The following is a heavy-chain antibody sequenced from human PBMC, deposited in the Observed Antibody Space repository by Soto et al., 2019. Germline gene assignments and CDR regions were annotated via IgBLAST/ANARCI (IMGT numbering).Heavy chain of an antibody. D-gene: IGHD1-20*01. CDR3: ARGIIGTVTYYYGLDV. V-gene: IGHV1-69*12. CDR2: IIPIFGTA. CDR1: GGTFSSYA. J-gene: IGHJ6*02. Sequence: QVQLVQSGAEVKKPGSSMKVSCKASGGTFSSYAISWVRQAPGQGLEWMGGIIPIFGTADYAQKFHGRVTITADESTSTAYMELSSLRSEDTAVYYCARGIIGTVTYYYGLDVWGQGTTVTVSS.